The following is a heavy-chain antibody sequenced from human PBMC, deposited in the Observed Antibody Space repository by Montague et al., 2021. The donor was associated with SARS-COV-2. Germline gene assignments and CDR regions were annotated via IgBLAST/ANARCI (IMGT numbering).Heavy chain of an antibody. Sequence: KKNSVSTNNTPSLNSRVTMSVDTSKNQFSLKLSSVTAADTAVYYCARGARQGYGFRLGSFEYWGQGTL. CDR3: ARGARQGYGFRLGSFEY. D-gene: IGHD3-10*01. J-gene: IGHJ4*02. CDR2: KKNSVST. V-gene: IGHV4-34*01.